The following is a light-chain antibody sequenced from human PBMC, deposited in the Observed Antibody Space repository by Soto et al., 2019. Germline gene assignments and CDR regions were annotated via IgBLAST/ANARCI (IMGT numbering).Light chain of an antibody. Sequence: EIVLTQSPGTLSLSPGESATLSCRASQSVNYIYLAWYQQKPGQAPRLLIYGASSRAAGIPDRFSGSGSGTDFSLTISRLEPEDFAVYFCQQYGSSPRITFGQGTRLEIK. V-gene: IGKV3-20*01. CDR2: GAS. CDR3: QQYGSSPRIT. J-gene: IGKJ5*01. CDR1: QSVNYIY.